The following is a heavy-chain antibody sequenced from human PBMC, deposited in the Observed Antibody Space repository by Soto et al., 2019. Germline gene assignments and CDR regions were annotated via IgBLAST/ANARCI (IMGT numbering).Heavy chain of an antibody. Sequence: GGSLSLSGVGSDFSLSGFYMSWVRHPPGRGLEWLSFISMSGSYKTYAASVEGRFTISRDNVKNILYLQMDSLRVEDTAVYYCASRGHCSNGQCHPFDYWGQGTQVTVSS. CDR2: ISMSGSYK. J-gene: IGHJ4*02. CDR3: ASRGHCSNGQCHPFDY. V-gene: IGHV3-11*06. CDR1: DFSLSGFY. D-gene: IGHD2-8*01.